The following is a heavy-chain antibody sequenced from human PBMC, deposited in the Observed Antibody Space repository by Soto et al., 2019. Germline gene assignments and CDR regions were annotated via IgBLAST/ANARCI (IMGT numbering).Heavy chain of an antibody. CDR1: AITSSSYS. CDR3: ARHYCSSTSCYSTTGGAGGYYYYYGRGG. V-gene: IGHV3-21*01. D-gene: IGHD2-2*02. Sequence: GGSRRLSCAPAAITSSSYSMNSVLQAPGKGLEWVSSISSSSRYIYYADSVKCRFTISRDSAKNSLYLQMSSLRAKYTPVYYCARHYCSSTSCYSTTGGAGGYYYYYGRGGWGQGPTVTVSS. J-gene: IGHJ6*01. CDR2: ISSSSRYI.